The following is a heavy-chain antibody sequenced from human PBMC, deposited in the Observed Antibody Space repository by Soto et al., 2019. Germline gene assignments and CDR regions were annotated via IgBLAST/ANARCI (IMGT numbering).Heavy chain of an antibody. Sequence: ASVKVSCKASGYTFTSYGISWVRQAPGQGLEWMGWISAYNGNTNYAQKLQGRVTMTTDTSTSTAYMELRSLRSDDTAVYYCARGRSLPAMVKYNWFDPWGQGTLVTVSS. CDR2: ISAYNGNT. J-gene: IGHJ5*02. CDR1: GYTFTSYG. D-gene: IGHD5-18*01. V-gene: IGHV1-18*01. CDR3: ARGRSLPAMVKYNWFDP.